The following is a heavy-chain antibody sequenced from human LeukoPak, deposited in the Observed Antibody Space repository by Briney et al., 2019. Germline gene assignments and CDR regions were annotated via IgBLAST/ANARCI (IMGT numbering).Heavy chain of an antibody. CDR1: GYTFTGYY. J-gene: IGHJ4*02. D-gene: IGHD3-22*01. Sequence: ASVKVSCKASGYTFTGYYMHWVRQAPGQGVEWMGWINPNSGGTNYAQKFQGRVTMTRDTSISTAYMELSRLRSDDTAVYYCARKDSYYDSSGYDYWGQGTLVTVSS. V-gene: IGHV1-2*02. CDR2: INPNSGGT. CDR3: ARKDSYYDSSGYDY.